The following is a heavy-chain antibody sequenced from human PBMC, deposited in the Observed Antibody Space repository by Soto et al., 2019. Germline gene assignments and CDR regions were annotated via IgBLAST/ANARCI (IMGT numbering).Heavy chain of an antibody. CDR1: DGSISSGGDS. Sequence: SQPLSLTWAVSDGSISSGGDSGSWIRQPPGKGLEWIGYIYYSGSTNYNPSLKSRVTISVDTSKNQFSLKLSSVTAADTAVYYCARIWVDAFDIWGQGTMVTVSS. V-gene: IGHV4-30-2*05. CDR2: IYYSGST. J-gene: IGHJ3*02. D-gene: IGHD3-16*01. CDR3: ARIWVDAFDI.